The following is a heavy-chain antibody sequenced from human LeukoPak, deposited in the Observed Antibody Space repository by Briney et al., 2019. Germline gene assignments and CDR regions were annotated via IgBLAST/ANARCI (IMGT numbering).Heavy chain of an antibody. J-gene: IGHJ4*02. CDR1: GFTFSSYA. CDR2: ISYDGSNK. D-gene: IGHD5-18*01. V-gene: IGHV3-30*04. Sequence: PGGSLRLSCAASGFTFSSYAMHWVRQAPGKGLEWVAVISYDGSNKYYADSVKGRFTISRDNSKNTLYLQMNSLRAEDTAVYYCARAGGGFSYVWVTANYYFDYWGQGTLVTVSS. CDR3: ARAGGGFSYVWVTANYYFDY.